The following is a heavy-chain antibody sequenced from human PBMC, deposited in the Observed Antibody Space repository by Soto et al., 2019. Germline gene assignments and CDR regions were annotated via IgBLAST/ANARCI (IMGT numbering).Heavy chain of an antibody. D-gene: IGHD2-2*01. V-gene: IGHV4-59*01. CDR3: ARYYCTSTTCYYFDY. CDR1: GGSIGSYY. J-gene: IGHJ4*02. CDR2: IYYSGSS. Sequence: SETLSLTCTVSGGSIGSYYWSWIRQPPGKGLEWIGYIYYSGSSNYNPSLKSRVTISVDTSKNQFSLKLNSVTAADTAVYYCARYYCTSTTCYYFDYWGQGTLVTVSS.